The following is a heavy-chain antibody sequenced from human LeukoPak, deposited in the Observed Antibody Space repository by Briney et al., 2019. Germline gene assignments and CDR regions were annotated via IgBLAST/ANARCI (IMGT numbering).Heavy chain of an antibody. D-gene: IGHD3-10*01. V-gene: IGHV3-23*01. CDR3: AKVSSGSYLSYFDY. Sequence: GGSLRLSCAASGFTFSSYAMSWVRQAAGRGLEWVSAISGSGGSTYYADSVKGRFTISRDNSKNTLYLQMNSLRAEDTAVYYCAKVSSGSYLSYFDYWGQGTLVTVSS. J-gene: IGHJ4*02. CDR2: ISGSGGST. CDR1: GFTFSSYA.